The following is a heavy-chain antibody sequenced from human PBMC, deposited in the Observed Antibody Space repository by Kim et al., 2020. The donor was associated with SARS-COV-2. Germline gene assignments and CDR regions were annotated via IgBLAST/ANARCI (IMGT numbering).Heavy chain of an antibody. CDR2: IDGSDGTT. D-gene: IGHD2-21*01. Sequence: GGSLRLSCTTSGFTFTGHAMSWVRQAPGKGLEWVSSIDGSDGTTYYVDSVKGRFSISRDDSKNTLYLQMSALRADGTAASYCRKGWWGWIWDYWDQGTL. CDR1: GFTFTGHA. J-gene: IGHJ4*02. V-gene: IGHV3-23*01. CDR3: RKGWWGWIWDY.